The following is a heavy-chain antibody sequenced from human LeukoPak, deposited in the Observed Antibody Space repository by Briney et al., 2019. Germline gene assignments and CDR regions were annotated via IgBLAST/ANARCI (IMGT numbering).Heavy chain of an antibody. CDR1: GYTFTSYA. V-gene: IGHV7-4-1*02. CDR2: INTNTGNP. J-gene: IGHJ4*02. D-gene: IGHD5-12*01. Sequence: GSVKVSCKASGYTFTSYAMNWVRQAPGQGLEWMVWINTNTGNPTYAQGFTGRFVFSLDTSVSTAYLQISSLKAEDTAVYYCARDIAYSGYDPTFDYWGQGTLVTVSS. CDR3: ARDIAYSGYDPTFDY.